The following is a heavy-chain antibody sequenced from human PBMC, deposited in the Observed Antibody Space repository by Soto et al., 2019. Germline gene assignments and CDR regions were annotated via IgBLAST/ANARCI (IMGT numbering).Heavy chain of an antibody. CDR2: INPDSGGT. Sequence: ASVKVSCKASGYTFTSYYMHWVRQAPGQGLEWMGWINPDSGGTKYAQKFQGRVTMTRDTSISTAYMELSSLRSDDTAFYYCARKVRDYNFDYWGQGALVTVSS. CDR1: GYTFTSYY. V-gene: IGHV1-2*02. CDR3: ARKVRDYNFDY. J-gene: IGHJ4*02. D-gene: IGHD4-17*01.